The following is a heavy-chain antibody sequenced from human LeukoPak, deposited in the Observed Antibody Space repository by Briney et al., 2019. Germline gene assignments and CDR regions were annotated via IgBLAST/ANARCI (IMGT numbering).Heavy chain of an antibody. D-gene: IGHD2/OR15-2a*01. CDR1: GFTFSTYW. CDR3: ARDLAFSRLDY. Sequence: GGSLRLSCAASGFTFSTYWMHWVRQAPGKGLVWVSRINGDGSSTSYADSVKGRFTISRDNARNSLYLQMDSLRVEDTAFYYCARDLAFSRLDYWGQGVLVTVSS. V-gene: IGHV3-74*01. J-gene: IGHJ4*02. CDR2: INGDGSST.